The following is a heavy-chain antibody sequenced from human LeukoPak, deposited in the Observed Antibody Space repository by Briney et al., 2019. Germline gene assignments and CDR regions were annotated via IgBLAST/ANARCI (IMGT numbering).Heavy chain of an antibody. Sequence: GASVKVSCKASGYTFTSYYMHWVRQAPGQGLEWMGLIDPSGGSTSYAQKFQGRVTMTRDTSTSTVYMELSSLRSEDTAVYYCASTKSAVAGTSPFDYWGQGTLVTVSS. CDR2: IDPSGGST. CDR3: ASTKSAVAGTSPFDY. V-gene: IGHV1-46*01. J-gene: IGHJ4*02. CDR1: GYTFTSYY. D-gene: IGHD6-19*01.